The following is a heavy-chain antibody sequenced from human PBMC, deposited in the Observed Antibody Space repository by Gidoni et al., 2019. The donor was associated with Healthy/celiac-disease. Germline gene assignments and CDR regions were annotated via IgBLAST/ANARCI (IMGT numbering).Heavy chain of an antibody. V-gene: IGHV3-13*01. CDR2: IGTAGDT. CDR3: ARDSGTTYYYDSSGRTGYFDL. CDR1: GFTFRSYD. Sequence: EVQLVESGGGLVQPGGSLRLSCPASGFTFRSYDMHWVRQATGKGLEWGSAIGTAGDTYYPGSVKGRFTISRENAKNSLYLQMNSLRAGDTAVYYCARDSGTTYYYDSSGRTGYFDLWGRGTLVTVSS. D-gene: IGHD3-22*01. J-gene: IGHJ2*01.